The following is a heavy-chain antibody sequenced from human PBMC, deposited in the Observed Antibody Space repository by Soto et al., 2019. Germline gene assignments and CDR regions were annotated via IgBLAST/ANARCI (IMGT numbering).Heavy chain of an antibody. Sequence: WGSLRLSCAASGFTFSSYGMHWVRQAPGKGLEWVAVISYDGSNKYYADSVKGRFTISRDNSKNTLYLQMNSLRAEDTAVYYCAKLGSSSWYGVGSNWFDTWGQGTLVTVSS. D-gene: IGHD6-13*01. CDR3: AKLGSSSWYGVGSNWFDT. CDR1: GFTFSSYG. J-gene: IGHJ5*02. V-gene: IGHV3-30*18. CDR2: ISYDGSNK.